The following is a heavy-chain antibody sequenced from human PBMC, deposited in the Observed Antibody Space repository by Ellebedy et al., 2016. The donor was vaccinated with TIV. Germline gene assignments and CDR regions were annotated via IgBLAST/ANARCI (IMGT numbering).Heavy chain of an antibody. V-gene: IGHV3-74*01. CDR1: GFTFSSYW. Sequence: GESLKISCGASGFTFSSYWMHWVRQAPGKGLVWVSRINSDGTSTNYADSVKGRITISRDNAKNTLYLQMNSLRAEDTAVYYCARTYSTTIEDWGQGILVTVSS. CDR2: INSDGTST. J-gene: IGHJ1*01. CDR3: ARTYSTTIED. D-gene: IGHD5-24*01.